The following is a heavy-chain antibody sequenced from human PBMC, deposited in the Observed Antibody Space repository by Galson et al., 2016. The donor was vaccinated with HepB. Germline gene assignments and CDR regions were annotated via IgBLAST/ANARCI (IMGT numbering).Heavy chain of an antibody. J-gene: IGHJ5*02. CDR3: ARAVAMTTRNEHDYDDFYLDP. CDR1: GFSLTTTGMC. V-gene: IGHV2-70*01. CDR2: IDWDDDK. D-gene: IGHD4-17*01. Sequence: PALVTPTQTLTLTCTFSGFSLTTTGMCVSWIRQSPGKALEWLAVIDWDDDKYYTTSLNLAHRPTIPKDTSKNQVVLRMTTMDPVDTATYSCARAVAMTTRNEHDYDDFYLDPWGQGTLVTVSS.